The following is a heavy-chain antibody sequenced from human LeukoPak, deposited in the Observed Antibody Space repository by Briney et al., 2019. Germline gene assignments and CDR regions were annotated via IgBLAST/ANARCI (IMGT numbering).Heavy chain of an antibody. CDR2: ISYDGSNK. D-gene: IGHD2-15*01. CDR1: GFTFSSYA. J-gene: IGHJ4*02. V-gene: IGHV3-30-3*01. CDR3: VRDRGYCSGGTCYALWDY. Sequence: GGSLRLSCAASGFTFSSYAMHWVRQAPGKGLEWVAVISYDGSNKYYADSVKGRFTISRDNAKNSLYLQMNSLRAEDTAMYYCVRDRGYCSGGTCYALWDYWGQGTLVTVSS.